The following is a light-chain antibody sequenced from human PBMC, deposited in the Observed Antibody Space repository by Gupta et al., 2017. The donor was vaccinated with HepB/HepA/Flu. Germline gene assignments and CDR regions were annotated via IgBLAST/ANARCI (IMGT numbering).Light chain of an antibody. J-gene: IGKJ2*03. CDR3: HQYGSSPNS. CDR2: GAS. V-gene: IGKV3-20*01. Sequence: VFSQSPGTLSLSPGERATLSRRASQSVTSNYFAWYQEKPGQAPRLLIYGASNRATGIPARFSGSGSGTDFTLTISSLEPEDFAVYYCHQYGSSPNSFGQGTKVEI. CDR1: QSVTSNY.